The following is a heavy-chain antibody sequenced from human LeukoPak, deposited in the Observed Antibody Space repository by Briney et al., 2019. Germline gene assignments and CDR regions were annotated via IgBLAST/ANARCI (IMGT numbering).Heavy chain of an antibody. J-gene: IGHJ4*02. CDR2: ISNSGGST. V-gene: IGHV3-23*01. CDR1: GFTFSSYG. CDR3: AKDRVSSNYAHQPLALFDY. D-gene: IGHD4-11*01. Sequence: GGTLRLSCAASGFTFSSYGMSWVRQAPGKGLEWVSSISNSGGSTYHADSVKGRFTISRDNSKNTLYLQMNSLRAEDTAVYYCAKDRVSSNYAHQPLALFDYWGQGTLVTVSS.